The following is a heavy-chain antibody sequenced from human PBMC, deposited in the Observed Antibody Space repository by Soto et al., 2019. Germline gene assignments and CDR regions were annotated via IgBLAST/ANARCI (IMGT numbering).Heavy chain of an antibody. J-gene: IGHJ4*02. D-gene: IGHD1-1*01. V-gene: IGHV1-3*01. Sequence: ASVKVSCKASGYTFTSYAVHWVRQAPGQRLEWMGWINAGNGNTKYSQKFQGRVTITRDTSASTAYMELSSLRSEDTAVYYCTRDPTGTTSYFDYWGQGSLVTVSS. CDR3: TRDPTGTTSYFDY. CDR2: INAGNGNT. CDR1: GYTFTSYA.